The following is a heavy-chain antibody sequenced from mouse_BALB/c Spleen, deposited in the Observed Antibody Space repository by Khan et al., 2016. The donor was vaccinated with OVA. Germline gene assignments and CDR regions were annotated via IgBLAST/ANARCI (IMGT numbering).Heavy chain of an antibody. Sequence: VQLQESGAELARPGASVKMSCKASGYTFTSYTIHWIKLRPGQGLEWIGFINPSNGYTNYNQKFKDKATLTADKSSTTVYMQLSSLTSDDSAVYNCVRGGAYDRNDGWVAYWGQGTLVTVSA. CDR3: VRGGAYDRNDGWVAY. V-gene: IGHV1-4*01. D-gene: IGHD2-14*01. CDR2: INPSNGYT. CDR1: GYTFTSYT. J-gene: IGHJ3*01.